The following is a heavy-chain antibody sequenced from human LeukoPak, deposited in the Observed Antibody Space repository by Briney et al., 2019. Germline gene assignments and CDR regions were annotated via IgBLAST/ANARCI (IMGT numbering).Heavy chain of an antibody. V-gene: IGHV3-7*01. CDR1: GFTFSTYW. D-gene: IGHD2-21*02. J-gene: IGHJ4*02. CDR2: INQDGSEI. CDR3: ATDRDNSDWQKRFDS. Sequence: GGSLRLSCAASGFTFSTYWMNWYRQAPGKGLEWVGNINQDGSEINYVDSVRGRFTISRDNAKNSLHLQMNSLRAEDTVVYYCATDRDNSDWQKRFDSWGQGTLVTVSS.